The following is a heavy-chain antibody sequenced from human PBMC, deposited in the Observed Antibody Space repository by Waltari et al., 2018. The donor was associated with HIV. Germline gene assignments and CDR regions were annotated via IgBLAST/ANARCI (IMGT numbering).Heavy chain of an antibody. J-gene: IGHJ3*02. Sequence: VQLVQSGAEVTQPGESLKISCKGSGYSFTSYWIGWVRQLPGKGLEWMAIIYPGDSDTRYSPSFQGQVTISADKSISTAFLQWNSLKASDTAMYYCARPRGTSPPRAFDIWGQGTMVTVSS. V-gene: IGHV5-51*01. CDR3: ARPRGTSPPRAFDI. D-gene: IGHD1-26*01. CDR2: IYPGDSDT. CDR1: GYSFTSYW.